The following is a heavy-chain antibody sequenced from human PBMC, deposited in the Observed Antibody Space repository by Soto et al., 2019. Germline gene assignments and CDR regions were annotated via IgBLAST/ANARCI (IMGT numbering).Heavy chain of an antibody. V-gene: IGHV1-18*01. J-gene: IGHJ6*02. CDR1: GYNFIIFG. CDR2: ISPDSGDT. CDR3: AREEIGYVNGAAVYNGMDV. D-gene: IGHD2-8*01. Sequence: QVQLVQSGGEVKRPGASMKVSCKSSGYNFIIFGITWVRQAPGQGLEWLGWISPDSGDTNYAQKVQGRVTMSADTSTNKVSVELRSLSSDDTTMYYCAREEIGYVNGAAVYNGMDVWGQGTTVTVTS.